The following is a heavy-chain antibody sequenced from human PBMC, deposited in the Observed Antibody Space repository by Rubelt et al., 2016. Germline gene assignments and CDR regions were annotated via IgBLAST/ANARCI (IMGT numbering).Heavy chain of an antibody. V-gene: IGHV3-9*01. Sequence: EVQLVESGGGLVQPGRSLRLSCVASGFSFDDYAMHWVRQAPGKGLEWVSGITWRSGSIGHAGFVKGRFTISRDNAKNSLYLQMNSLSAEDTALYYCAGIAAVGTLVDYWGQGTLVTVSS. D-gene: IGHD6-13*01. J-gene: IGHJ4*02. CDR3: AGIAAVGTLVDY. CDR1: GFSFDDYA. CDR2: ITWRSGSI.